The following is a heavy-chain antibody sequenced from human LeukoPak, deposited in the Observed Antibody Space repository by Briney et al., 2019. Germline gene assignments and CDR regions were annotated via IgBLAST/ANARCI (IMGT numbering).Heavy chain of an antibody. CDR2: IKKDGSEK. CDR3: AKIFHTDGYYLGEHLFDA. CDR1: GPTFSRDW. J-gene: IGHJ5*02. V-gene: IGHV3-7*03. Sequence: GGSLRLSCAASGPTFSRDWMTWVRQAPGKGLEWVANIKKDGSEKYYVDSVKGRFTISRDNAKNSLYLQMNSLRAEDTAIYYCAKIFHTDGYYLGEHLFDAWGQGTLVTVSS. D-gene: IGHD3-22*01.